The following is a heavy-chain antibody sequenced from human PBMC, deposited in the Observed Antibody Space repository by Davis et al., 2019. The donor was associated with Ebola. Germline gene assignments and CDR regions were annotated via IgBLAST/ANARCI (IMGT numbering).Heavy chain of an antibody. Sequence: ASVKVSCKASGYTFINHWMHWVRQAPGQGLEWMGWSNIANDNTKYLEKFQGRLTITSDTSANTVYMELSSLKSEDTAIYYCARDDTSGWYSLLDYWGQGTLVTVSP. J-gene: IGHJ4*02. CDR1: GYTFINHW. CDR3: ARDDTSGWYSLLDY. CDR2: SNIANDNT. D-gene: IGHD6-19*01. V-gene: IGHV1-3*04.